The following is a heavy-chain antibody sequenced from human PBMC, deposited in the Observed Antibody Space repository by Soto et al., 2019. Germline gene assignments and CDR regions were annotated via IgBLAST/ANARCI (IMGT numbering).Heavy chain of an antibody. J-gene: IGHJ4*02. V-gene: IGHV3-7*03. D-gene: IGHD5-18*01. CDR3: ARALVVVTEYFDY. CDR1: GFTISGYW. CDR2: IKQDGSEK. Sequence: PGGSLRLSCVASGFTISGYWMSWVRQAPGKGLEWVANIKQDGSEKHYVGSVKGRFTISKDNAKNSLFLQMNSLRAEDTAVYYCARALVVVTEYFDYWGQGILVTV.